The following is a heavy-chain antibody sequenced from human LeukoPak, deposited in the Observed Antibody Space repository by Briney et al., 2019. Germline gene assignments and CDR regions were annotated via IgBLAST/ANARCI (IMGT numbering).Heavy chain of an antibody. Sequence: GGSLRLSCAASGFTFSDYYMSWIRQAPGKGLEWVSYISSSGSTIYYADSVKGRFTISRDNAKNSLYLQMNSLRAEDTAVYYCARVTIVVVPAATSNFDIWGQGTMVTVSS. V-gene: IGHV3-11*01. CDR3: ARVTIVVVPAATSNFDI. CDR2: ISSSGSTI. CDR1: GFTFSDYY. D-gene: IGHD2-2*01. J-gene: IGHJ3*02.